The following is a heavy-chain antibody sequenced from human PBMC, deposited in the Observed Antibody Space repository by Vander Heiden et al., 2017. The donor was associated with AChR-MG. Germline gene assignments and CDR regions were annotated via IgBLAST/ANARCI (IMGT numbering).Heavy chain of an antibody. D-gene: IGHD5-12*01. CDR2: IIPIFGTA. V-gene: IGHV1-69*01. Sequence: QVQLVQSGAEVKKPGSSVKVSCKASGGTFSSYAISWVRQAPGQGLEWMGGIIPIFGTANYAQKFQGRVTITADESTSTAYMELSSLRYEDTAVYYCARDTRFMATINYYYYGMDVWGQGTTVTVSS. J-gene: IGHJ6*02. CDR1: GGTFSSYA. CDR3: ARDTRFMATINYYYYGMDV.